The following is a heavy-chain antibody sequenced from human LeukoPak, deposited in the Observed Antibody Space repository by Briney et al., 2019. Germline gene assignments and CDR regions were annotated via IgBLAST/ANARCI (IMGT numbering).Heavy chain of an antibody. CDR2: IRSKANNYAT. CDR3: TTGSAY. D-gene: IGHD1-14*01. Sequence: GGSLTLSCAASGFTLSGSAMYWVRQASGKGLEWVGRIRSKANNYATEYAASVKGSFTISRDDSKNTAYLLMNSLKTEDTAVYYCTTGSAYWGQATLLTVSS. CDR1: GFTLSGSA. V-gene: IGHV3-73*01. J-gene: IGHJ4*02.